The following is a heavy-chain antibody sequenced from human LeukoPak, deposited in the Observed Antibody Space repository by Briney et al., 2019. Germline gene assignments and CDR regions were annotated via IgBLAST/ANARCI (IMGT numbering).Heavy chain of an antibody. CDR1: GFTFSSYE. Sequence: GGSLRLSCAASGFTFSSYEMNWVRQAPGKGLEWVSYISSSGSTIYYADSVKGRFTISRDNAKNSLYLQMNSLRVEDTAVYYCARRHYSGSFLENWGQGTLATVSS. CDR2: ISSSGSTI. CDR3: ARRHYSGSFLEN. D-gene: IGHD1-26*01. V-gene: IGHV3-48*03. J-gene: IGHJ4*02.